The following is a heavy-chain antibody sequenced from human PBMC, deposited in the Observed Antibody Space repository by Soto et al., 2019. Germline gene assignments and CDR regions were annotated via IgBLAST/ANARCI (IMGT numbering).Heavy chain of an antibody. Sequence: QALLVQSETEVKKPGSSVKVSCKASGGTFSTYTLSWVRQAPGQGPEWMGRIIPALGIEDSAQKFQGRVTFTADTSTSTAYMELSSLRSDDTAVYYWAAVAGTSAFVGYFEFWGQGTLVTVSS. V-gene: IGHV1-69*02. D-gene: IGHD6-19*01. CDR1: GGTFSTYT. J-gene: IGHJ4*02. CDR2: IIPALGIE. CDR3: AAVAGTSAFVGYFEF.